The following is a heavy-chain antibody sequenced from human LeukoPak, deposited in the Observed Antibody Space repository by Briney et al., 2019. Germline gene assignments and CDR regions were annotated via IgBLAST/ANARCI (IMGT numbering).Heavy chain of an antibody. Sequence: PGGSLRLSCAVSGITLSNYGMSWVRQAPGKGLEWVAGISGGGGSTNYADSVKGRFTISRDNAKNSLYLQMNSLRAEDTAVYYCARDYYDILTGYYGYYYGMDVWGQGTTVTVSS. V-gene: IGHV3-23*01. CDR2: ISGGGGST. J-gene: IGHJ6*02. D-gene: IGHD3-9*01. CDR1: GITLSNYG. CDR3: ARDYYDILTGYYGYYYGMDV.